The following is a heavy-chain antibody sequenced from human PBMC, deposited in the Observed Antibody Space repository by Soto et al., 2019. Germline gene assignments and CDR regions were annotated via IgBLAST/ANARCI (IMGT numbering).Heavy chain of an antibody. J-gene: IGHJ5*02. D-gene: IGHD2-15*01. CDR3: AHSQEEQGYCSGGSCVWFDP. CDR2: IYWNDDK. CDR1: GFSLSTSGVG. V-gene: IGHV2-5*01. Sequence: QITLKESGPPLVKPTQTLTLTCTFSGFSLSTSGVGVGWIRQPPGKALEWLALIYWNDDKRYSPSLKSRLTITKDTSKNQVVLTVTNMDPVDTATYYCAHSQEEQGYCSGGSCVWFDPWGQGTLVIVSS.